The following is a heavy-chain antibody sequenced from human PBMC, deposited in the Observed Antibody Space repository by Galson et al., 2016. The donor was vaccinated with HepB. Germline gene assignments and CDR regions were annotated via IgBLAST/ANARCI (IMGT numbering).Heavy chain of an antibody. CDR1: GFPVTDNY. J-gene: IGHJ4*02. Sequence: SLRLSCAVSGFPVTDNYMSWVRQAPGKGLEWLSVIYSGGTTNYADSLEGRFTISRDSSKNTVYLHLSSLRVEDTAVYYCASSYCTGGSCYFDDWGQGVLVTVSS. V-gene: IGHV3-53*01. CDR3: ASSYCTGGSCYFDD. D-gene: IGHD2-15*01. CDR2: IYSGGTT.